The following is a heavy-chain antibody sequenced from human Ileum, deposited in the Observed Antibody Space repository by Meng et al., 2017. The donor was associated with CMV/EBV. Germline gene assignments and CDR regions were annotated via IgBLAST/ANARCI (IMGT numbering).Heavy chain of an antibody. J-gene: IGHJ4*02. V-gene: IGHV3-23*01. CDR3: AKAQLLYGWDPPLFDY. CDR1: GFTFSSYT. D-gene: IGHD2-8*02. CDR2: IVASGGRS. Sequence: GFTFSSYTMSWVRQAPGKGLEWVSGIVASGGRSYYADSVKRRFTISRDNSKNTLYLQMDSLRGEDTAVYYCAKAQLLYGWDPPLFDYWGQGTLVTVSS.